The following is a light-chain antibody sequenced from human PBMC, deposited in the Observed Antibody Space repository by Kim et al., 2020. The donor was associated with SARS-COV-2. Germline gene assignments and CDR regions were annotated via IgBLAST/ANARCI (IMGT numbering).Light chain of an antibody. V-gene: IGLV3-21*04. CDR2: YDT. Sequence: SYELTQPPSVSVAPGETANISCGGNNVGTKRVHWYQQKPGQAPELVIYYDTDRPSGIPEQFSGSKSGNMATLTISRVAAGDEADYYCQVWVGRSDQPWVFGGGAQLAVL. CDR1: NVGTKR. CDR3: QVWVGRSDQPWV. J-gene: IGLJ3*02.